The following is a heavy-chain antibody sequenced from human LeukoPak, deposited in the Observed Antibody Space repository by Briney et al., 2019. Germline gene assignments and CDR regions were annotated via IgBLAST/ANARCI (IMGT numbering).Heavy chain of an antibody. CDR3: ARDRQISSGWYRYYYYYYGMDV. D-gene: IGHD6-19*01. CDR2: ISAYNGNT. V-gene: IGHV1-18*01. Sequence: ASVKVSCKASGYIFINHGIAWVRQAPGQGLEYMGWISAYNGNTDYAQKFQGRVTMTTDTATSTAYLELTTLRSDDTAVYYCARDRQISSGWYRYYYYYYGMDVWGQGTTVTVSS. J-gene: IGHJ6*02. CDR1: GYIFINHG.